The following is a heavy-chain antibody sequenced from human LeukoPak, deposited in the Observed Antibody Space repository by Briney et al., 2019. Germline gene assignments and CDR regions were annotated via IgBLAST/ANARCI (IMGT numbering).Heavy chain of an antibody. CDR1: GYSMSSGFY. CDR3: AKHYMGSSYNRGLDY. V-gene: IGHV4-38-2*02. Sequence: PSETLSLTCTVSGYSMSSGFYWGWIRQPPGKGLEWIGSIYYSGSTYYNPSLKSRVTISVDTSKNQFSLKLSSVTAADTAIYYCAKHYMGSSYNRGLDYWGQGTLVTVSS. D-gene: IGHD3-10*01. J-gene: IGHJ4*02. CDR2: IYYSGST.